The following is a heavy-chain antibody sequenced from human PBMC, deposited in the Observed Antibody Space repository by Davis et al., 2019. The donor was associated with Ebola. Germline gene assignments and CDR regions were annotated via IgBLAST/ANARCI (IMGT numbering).Heavy chain of an antibody. V-gene: IGHV1-69*10. J-gene: IGHJ5*02. D-gene: IGHD3-22*01. Sequence: SVKVSCKVSGGTSRSYAINWVRQAPGQGLEWMGGIIPILGIANYAQKFQGRVTITADESTSTAYMELSSLRSEDTAVYYCARVGNYTTYNWFDPWGQGTLVTVSS. CDR2: IIPILGIA. CDR3: ARVGNYTTYNWFDP. CDR1: GGTSRSYA.